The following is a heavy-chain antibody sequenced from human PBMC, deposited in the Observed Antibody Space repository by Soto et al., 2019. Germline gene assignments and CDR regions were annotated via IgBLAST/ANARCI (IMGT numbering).Heavy chain of an antibody. CDR2: IYYSGST. V-gene: IGHV4-59*12. CDR1: GCSISSYY. CDR3: ARGPINYDFWSGYSIYFDY. J-gene: IGHJ4*02. Sequence: SETLSLTCTVSGCSISSYYWSWIRQPPGKGLEWIGYIYYSGSTNYNPSLKSRVTISVDTSKNQFSLKLGSVTAADTAVYYCARGPINYDFWSGYSIYFDYWGQGTLVTVSS. D-gene: IGHD3-3*01.